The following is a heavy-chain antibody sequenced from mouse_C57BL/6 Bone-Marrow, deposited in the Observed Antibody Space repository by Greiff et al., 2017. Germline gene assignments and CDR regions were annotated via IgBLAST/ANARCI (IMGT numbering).Heavy chain of an antibody. CDR2: IHPNSGST. J-gene: IGHJ3*01. D-gene: IGHD2-3*01. CDR1: GYTFTSYW. Sequence: QVQLQQPGAELVKPGASVKLSCKASGYTFTSYWMHWVKQRPGQGLEWIGMIHPNSGSTNYNEKFKSKDTLTVDKSSSTAYMQLSSLTSEDSAVYYCARSRSYDGRFAYWGQGTLVTVSA. V-gene: IGHV1-64*01. CDR3: ARSRSYDGRFAY.